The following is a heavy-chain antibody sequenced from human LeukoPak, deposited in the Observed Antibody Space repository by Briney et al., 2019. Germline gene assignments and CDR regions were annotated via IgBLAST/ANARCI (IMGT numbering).Heavy chain of an antibody. V-gene: IGHV3-48*01. CDR2: ISTGSNTL. J-gene: IGHJ5*01. CDR3: AKGYRFFDS. Sequence: GGSLRLSCAASGFTFRSYSFNWVRQAPGEGLEWVSYISTGSNTLYYAASVKGRFTISRDDDKNLVYLQMNSLRAEDTGVYFCAKGYRFFDSWGQGTLATTSS. D-gene: IGHD5-18*01. CDR1: GFTFRSYS.